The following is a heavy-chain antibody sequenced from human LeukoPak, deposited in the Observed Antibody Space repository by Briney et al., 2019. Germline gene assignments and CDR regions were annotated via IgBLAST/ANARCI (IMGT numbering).Heavy chain of an antibody. J-gene: IGHJ4*02. D-gene: IGHD6-13*01. CDR3: AKALDSSSWYYFDY. CDR2: ISGSGGST. CDR1: GFTFSSYA. V-gene: IGHV3-23*01. Sequence: PGGSLRLSCAASGFTFSSYAMSWVRQAPGKGVEGVSAISGSGGSTYYADSVKGRFTISRDISKNTLYLQMNSLRAEDTAVYYCAKALDSSSWYYFDYWGQGTLVTVSS.